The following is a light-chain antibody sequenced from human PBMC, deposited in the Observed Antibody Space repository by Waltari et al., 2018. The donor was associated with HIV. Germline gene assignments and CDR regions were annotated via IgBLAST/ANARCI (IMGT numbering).Light chain of an antibody. CDR1: TSDVGGYRY. CDR3: SSYTSSSTYV. V-gene: IGLV2-14*03. Sequence: QSALTQPASVSGSPGQSLTISCTGTTSDVGGYRYVSWYQQHPGKAPKLMIYDVSNRPSGVSNRFSGSKSGNTASLTISVLQAEDEADYYFSSYTSSSTYVFGTGTKVTVL. CDR2: DVS. J-gene: IGLJ1*01.